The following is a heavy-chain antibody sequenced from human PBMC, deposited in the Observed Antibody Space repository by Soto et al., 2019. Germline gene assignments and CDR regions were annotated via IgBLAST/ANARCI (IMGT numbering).Heavy chain of an antibody. J-gene: IGHJ4*02. Sequence: GESLKISCAASGFTFSSYAMSWVRQAPGKGLEWVSAISGSGGSTYYADSVKGRFTISRDNSKNTLYLQMNSLRAEDTAVYYCATGDYEMLPYYFDYWGQGTLVTVSS. CDR2: ISGSGGST. CDR1: GFTFSSYA. V-gene: IGHV3-23*01. CDR3: ATGDYEMLPYYFDY. D-gene: IGHD4-17*01.